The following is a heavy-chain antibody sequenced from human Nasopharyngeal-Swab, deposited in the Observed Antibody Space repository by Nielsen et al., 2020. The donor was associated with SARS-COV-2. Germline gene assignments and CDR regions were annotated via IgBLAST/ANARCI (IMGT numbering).Heavy chain of an antibody. CDR3: VRRAFSASYFYFDY. D-gene: IGHD1-26*01. Sequence: GESLKISCKGSGYIFTSYWIGWVRQMPGKGLEWMGIIYPADSDSRYSPSFQGQVSISVDKSISTAYLQWNTLKASDTAIYYCVRRAFSASYFYFDYWGPGTLVTVSS. V-gene: IGHV5-51*01. J-gene: IGHJ4*02. CDR2: IYPADSDS. CDR1: GYIFTSYW.